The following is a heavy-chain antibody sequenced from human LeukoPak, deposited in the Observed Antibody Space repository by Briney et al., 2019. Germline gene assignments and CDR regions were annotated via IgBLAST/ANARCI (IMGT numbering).Heavy chain of an antibody. V-gene: IGHV4-30-2*01. D-gene: IGHD2-2*01. J-gene: IGHJ4*02. CDR3: ARRICGTTCYAGFDY. Sequence: SETLSLTCAVSGGSISSDVYSWSWIRQPPGKGLEWIGFIYHSGSTYYNPSLTSRLTISMDSSKSQFSLRLSSVTAADTAVYYCARRICGTTCYAGFDYWGQGTLVTVSS. CDR1: GGSISSDVYS. CDR2: IYHSGST.